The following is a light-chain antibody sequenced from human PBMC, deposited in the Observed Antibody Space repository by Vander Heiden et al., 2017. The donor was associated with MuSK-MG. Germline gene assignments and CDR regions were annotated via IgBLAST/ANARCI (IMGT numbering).Light chain of an antibody. J-gene: IGKJ1*01. Sequence: DIQMTQSPSSLSASVGDRVTITCRTSQSISSYLNWYQQKPGKAPKLLIYAASSLQSGVPSRFSGSGSGTDFTLTISRLQPEDFATYYYQQSVITPRTFGQGTKVXVK. CDR3: QQSVITPRT. V-gene: IGKV1-39*01. CDR2: AAS. CDR1: QSISSY.